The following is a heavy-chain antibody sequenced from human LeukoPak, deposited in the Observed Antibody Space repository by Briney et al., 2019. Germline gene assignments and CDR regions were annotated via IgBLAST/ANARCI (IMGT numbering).Heavy chain of an antibody. J-gene: IGHJ6*03. CDR3: ARDFLSRRGSSAYDPFNYYHYYMDV. V-gene: IGHV1-2*02. Sequence: GASVKVSCKASGYTFTGYYMHWVRQAPGQGLEWMGWINPNSGGTNYAQKFQGRVTMTRDTSISTAYMELSSLRSDDTAVYYCARDFLSRRGSSAYDPFNYYHYYMDVWGKGTTVTVSS. D-gene: IGHD5-12*01. CDR2: INPNSGGT. CDR1: GYTFTGYY.